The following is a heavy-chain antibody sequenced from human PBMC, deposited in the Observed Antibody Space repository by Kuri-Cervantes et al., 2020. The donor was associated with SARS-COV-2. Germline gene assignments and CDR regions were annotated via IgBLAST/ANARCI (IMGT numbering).Heavy chain of an antibody. CDR3: ARILRHSSGWSEDAFDI. CDR2: INAGNENT. CDR1: GYTFTSYP. J-gene: IGHJ3*02. Sequence: GGSLRLSCKASGYTFTSYPTHWVRQAPGQRLEWVGWINAGNENTRYSQKFQGRVTFTRDTSASTAYMELSSLRSEDTAVYYCARILRHSSGWSEDAFDIWGQGTMVTVSS. V-gene: IGHV1-3*01. D-gene: IGHD6-19*01.